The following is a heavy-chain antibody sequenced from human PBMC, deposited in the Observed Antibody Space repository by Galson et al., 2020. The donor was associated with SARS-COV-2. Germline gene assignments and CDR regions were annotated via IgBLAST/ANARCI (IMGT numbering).Heavy chain of an antibody. D-gene: IGHD1-1*01. V-gene: IGHV3-30-3*01. CDR2: ISYDGSNK. CDR1: GFTFSSYA. CDR3: ASNPGTGLNYYYYYGMDV. J-gene: IGHJ6*02. Sequence: GGSLRLSCAASGFTFSSYAMHWVRQAPGKGLEWVAVISYDGSNKYYADSVKGRFTISRDNSKNTLYLQMNSLRAEDTAVYYCASNPGTGLNYYYYYGMDVWGQGTTVTVSS.